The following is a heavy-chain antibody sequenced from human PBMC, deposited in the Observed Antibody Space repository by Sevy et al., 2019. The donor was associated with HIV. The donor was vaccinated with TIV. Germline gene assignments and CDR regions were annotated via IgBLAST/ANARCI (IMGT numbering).Heavy chain of an antibody. CDR1: GFTFSSYS. Sequence: GGSLRLSCAASGFTFSSYSMNWVRQAPGKGLEWVSSISSSSSYIYYADSVKRRFTISRDNAKNSLYLQMNRLRAEDTAVYYCARDQDTMVRGGHYGMDVWGQGTTVTVSS. V-gene: IGHV3-21*01. CDR2: ISSSSSYI. J-gene: IGHJ6*02. D-gene: IGHD3-10*01. CDR3: ARDQDTMVRGGHYGMDV.